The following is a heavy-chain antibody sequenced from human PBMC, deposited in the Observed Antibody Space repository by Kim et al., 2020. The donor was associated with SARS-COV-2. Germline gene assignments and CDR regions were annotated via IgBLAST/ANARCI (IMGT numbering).Heavy chain of an antibody. D-gene: IGHD1-1*01. CDR3: TRSDALSWYFDY. CDR1: GFTFGDYA. V-gene: IGHV3-49*04. CDR2: IRSKAYGGTT. J-gene: IGHJ4*02. Sequence: GGSLRLSCTASGFTFGDYAMSWVRQAPGKGLEWVGFIRSKAYGGTTEYAASVKGRFTISRDDSKSIAYLQMNSLKTEDTAVYYCTRSDALSWYFDYWGQGTLVTVSS.